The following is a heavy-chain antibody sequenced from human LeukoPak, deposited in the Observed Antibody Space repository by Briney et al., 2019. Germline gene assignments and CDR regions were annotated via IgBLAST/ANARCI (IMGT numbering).Heavy chain of an antibody. CDR2: INSDGYIT. V-gene: IGHV3-74*01. D-gene: IGHD3-16*01. CDR1: GFTFSNYW. J-gene: IGHJ4*02. Sequence: GGSLRLSCAASGFTFSNYWMHWVRQTPGKGLVWVSRINSDGYITTYADSVKGRFTISRDDAKNTLYVQMNSLRTEDTAVYYCARETLGKGFFDYWGQGTLVTVSS. CDR3: ARETLGKGFFDY.